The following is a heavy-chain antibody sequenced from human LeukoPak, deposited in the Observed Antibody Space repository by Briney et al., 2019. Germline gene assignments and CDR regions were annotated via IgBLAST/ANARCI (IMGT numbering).Heavy chain of an antibody. Sequence: PSETLSLTCTVSGYSISSGYYWGWIRQPPGKGLEWIGSIHHSGSTYYNPSLKSRVTISVDTSKNQFSLKLSSVTAADTAVYYCAGRIMITFGGVIDPHDYWGQGTLVTVSS. CDR1: GYSISSGYY. V-gene: IGHV4-38-2*02. CDR2: IHHSGST. J-gene: IGHJ4*02. D-gene: IGHD3-16*02. CDR3: AGRIMITFGGVIDPHDY.